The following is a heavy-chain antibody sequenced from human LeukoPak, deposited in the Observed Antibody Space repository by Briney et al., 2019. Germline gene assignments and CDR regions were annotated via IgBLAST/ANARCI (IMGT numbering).Heavy chain of an antibody. J-gene: IGHJ6*02. CDR2: IYSGGST. CDR3: ARVIDSYYYYGMDV. V-gene: IGHV3-66*01. D-gene: IGHD2-21*01. CDR1: GFTVSSIY. Sequence: SGGSLRLSCAASGFTVSSIYMSWVRQAPGKGLEWVSVIYSGGSTYYADSVKGRFTISRDNSKNTLYLQMNSLRAEDTAVYYCARVIDSYYYYGMDVWGQGTTVTVSS.